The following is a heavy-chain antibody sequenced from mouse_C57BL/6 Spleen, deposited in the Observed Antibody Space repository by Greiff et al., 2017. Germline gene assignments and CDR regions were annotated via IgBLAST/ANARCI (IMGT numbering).Heavy chain of an antibody. CDR3: ARPPSYYGSSYGYFDV. V-gene: IGHV1-39*01. Sequence: VQLKESGPELVKPGASVKISCKASGYSFTDYNMNWVKQSNGKSLEWIGVINPNYGTTSYNQKFKGKATLTVDQSSSTASMQLNSLTSEDSAVYYCARPPSYYGSSYGYFDVWGTGTTVTVSS. CDR2: INPNYGTT. CDR1: GYSFTDYN. D-gene: IGHD1-1*01. J-gene: IGHJ1*03.